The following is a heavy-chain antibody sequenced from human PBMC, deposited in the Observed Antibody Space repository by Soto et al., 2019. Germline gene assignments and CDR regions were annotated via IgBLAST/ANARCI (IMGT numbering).Heavy chain of an antibody. J-gene: IGHJ6*02. CDR1: GGTFSSYA. CDR3: AREQQLAPTYYYGMDV. V-gene: IGHV1-69*13. CDR2: IIPIFGTA. Sequence: SVKVSCKASGGTFSSYAISWVRQAPGQGLEWMGGIIPIFGTANYAQKFQGRVTITADESTSTAYMELSSLRSEDTAVHYCAREQQLAPTYYYGMDVWGQGTTVTVSS. D-gene: IGHD6-13*01.